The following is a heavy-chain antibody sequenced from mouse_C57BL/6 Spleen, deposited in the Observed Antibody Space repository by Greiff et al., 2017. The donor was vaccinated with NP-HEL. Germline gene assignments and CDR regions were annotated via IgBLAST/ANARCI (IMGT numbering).Heavy chain of an antibody. CDR1: GYTFTSYW. CDR3: ASGTAQALFDY. D-gene: IGHD3-2*02. Sequence: VQLQQPGAELVMPGASVKLSCKASGYTFTSYWMHWVKQRPGQGLEWIGEIDPSDSYTNYNQKFKGKSTLTVDKSSSTAYIQLSSLTSEDSAVYYCASGTAQALFDYWGQSTTLTVSS. J-gene: IGHJ2*01. V-gene: IGHV1-69*01. CDR2: IDPSDSYT.